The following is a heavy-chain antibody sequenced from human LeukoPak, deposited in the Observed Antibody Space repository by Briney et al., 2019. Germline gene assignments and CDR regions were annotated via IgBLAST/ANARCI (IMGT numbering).Heavy chain of an antibody. V-gene: IGHV1-18*01. Sequence: ASVKVSCKASGYTFTSYGISWVRQAPGQGLEWMGWISAYNGNTNYAQKLQGRVTMTTDTSTSTAYMELRSLRSDDTAVYYCARGVFGRANCYDSSGYYYWGQGTLVTVSS. J-gene: IGHJ4*02. CDR3: ARGVFGRANCYDSSGYYY. CDR1: GYTFTSYG. CDR2: ISAYNGNT. D-gene: IGHD3-22*01.